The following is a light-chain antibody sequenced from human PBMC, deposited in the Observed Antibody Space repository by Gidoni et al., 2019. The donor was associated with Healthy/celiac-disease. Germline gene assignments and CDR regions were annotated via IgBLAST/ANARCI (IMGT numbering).Light chain of an antibody. CDR2: RNN. J-gene: IGLJ3*02. CDR3: AAWDDSLSGRGV. V-gene: IGLV1-47*01. CDR1: SSNIGSNY. Sequence: QSVLTQPTSASGTPGQRVTISCSGSSSNIGSNYVYWYQQLPGPAPKLLSDRNNQRPSGVPDRFSGSKSGTSASLAISGLRSEDEADYYCAAWDDSLSGRGVFGGGTKLTVL.